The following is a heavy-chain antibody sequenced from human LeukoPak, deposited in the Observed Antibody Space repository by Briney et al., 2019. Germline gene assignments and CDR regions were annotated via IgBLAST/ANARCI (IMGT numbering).Heavy chain of an antibody. D-gene: IGHD6-19*01. CDR2: VSYDGSRK. CDR3: AKDQAVAGQFYYYYYYGMDV. CDR1: GFIFSSYP. J-gene: IGHJ6*02. Sequence: GGSLRLSCAASGFIFSSYPMHWVRQAPGKGLDWVAFVSYDGSRKYYADSVKGRFTILRDNSKNTLHLQMDTLRAEDTAVYYCAKDQAVAGQFYYYYYYGMDVWGQGTTVTVSS. V-gene: IGHV3-30*04.